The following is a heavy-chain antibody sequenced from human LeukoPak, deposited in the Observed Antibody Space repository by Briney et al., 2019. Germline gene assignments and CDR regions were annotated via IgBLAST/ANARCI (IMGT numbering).Heavy chain of an antibody. Sequence: GGSLRLSCAASGFTFSSYAMSWVRQAPGRGLEWVSAISGSGGSTYYADSVKGRFTISRDNSKNTLYLQMNSLRAEDTAVYYCAKERYCSSTSCSYYYYYMDVWGKGTTVTVSS. CDR2: ISGSGGST. CDR3: AKERYCSSTSCSYYYYYMDV. D-gene: IGHD2-2*01. CDR1: GFTFSSYA. J-gene: IGHJ6*03. V-gene: IGHV3-23*01.